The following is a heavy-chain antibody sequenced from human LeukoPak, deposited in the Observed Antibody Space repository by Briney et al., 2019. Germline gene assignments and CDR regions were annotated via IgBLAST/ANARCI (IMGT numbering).Heavy chain of an antibody. CDR2: IFYNGNT. CDR3: VRNFDSYNAFDI. CDR1: GGSISIGGYY. Sequence: PSETPSLTCTVSGGSISIGGYYWSWIRQHPGKGLEWIGYIFYNGNTYYNPSLKSRLTISGDASENQFSLKLSSATAADTAVYYCVRNFDSYNAFDIWGQGTMVTVSS. V-gene: IGHV4-31*03. D-gene: IGHD3-22*01. J-gene: IGHJ3*02.